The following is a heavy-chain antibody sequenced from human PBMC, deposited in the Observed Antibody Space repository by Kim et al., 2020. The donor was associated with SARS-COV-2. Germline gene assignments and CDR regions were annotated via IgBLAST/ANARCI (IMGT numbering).Heavy chain of an antibody. J-gene: IGHJ4*02. D-gene: IGHD5-12*01. CDR3: AREVRGYDHGYDY. V-gene: IGHV1-18*01. Sequence: KYAKNHQGRVTMTTDTATGTAYMELRSLTSDDTAVYYCAREVRGYDHGYDYWGQGTLVTVSS.